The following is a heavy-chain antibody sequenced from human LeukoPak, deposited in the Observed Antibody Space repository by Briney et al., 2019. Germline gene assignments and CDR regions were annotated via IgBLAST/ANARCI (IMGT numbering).Heavy chain of an antibody. CDR3: ATRVVAGIPYYFDH. D-gene: IGHD6-19*01. V-gene: IGHV1-18*01. J-gene: IGHJ4*02. CDR1: AYTFTSYG. Sequence: GASVKVSCKASAYTFTSYGINWVRQAPGQGLEWVGWVSGNNGNRHSAQKFQGRVTMTTDTSTSTAYMELSSLRSDDTAVYYCATRVVAGIPYYFDHWGQGTLVTVSS. CDR2: VSGNNGNR.